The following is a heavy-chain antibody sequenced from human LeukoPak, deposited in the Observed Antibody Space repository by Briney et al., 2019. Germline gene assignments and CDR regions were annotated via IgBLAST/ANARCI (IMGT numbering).Heavy chain of an antibody. CDR2: INSDGSST. Sequence: GGSLRLSCAASGFTFSSYWMHWVRQAPGKGLVWVSRINSDGSSTSYADSVKGRFTISRDDSKNTAYLQMNSLKPEDTAVYYCIAEMATIGTFDYWGQGTLVTVSS. CDR3: IAEMATIGTFDY. V-gene: IGHV3-74*01. D-gene: IGHD5-24*01. J-gene: IGHJ4*02. CDR1: GFTFSSYW.